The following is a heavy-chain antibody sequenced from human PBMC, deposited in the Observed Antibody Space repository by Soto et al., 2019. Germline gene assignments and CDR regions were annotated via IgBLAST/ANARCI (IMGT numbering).Heavy chain of an antibody. Sequence: GGSLRLSCAASGFTFDDYAMHWVRQAPGKGLEWVSGISWNSGSIGYADSVKGRFTISRDNAKNSLYLQMNSLRAEDTALYYCAKGDGEANPGADYYYYGMDVWGQGTTVTVSS. CDR3: AKGDGEANPGADYYYYGMDV. CDR1: GFTFDDYA. D-gene: IGHD1-26*01. V-gene: IGHV3-9*01. CDR2: ISWNSGSI. J-gene: IGHJ6*02.